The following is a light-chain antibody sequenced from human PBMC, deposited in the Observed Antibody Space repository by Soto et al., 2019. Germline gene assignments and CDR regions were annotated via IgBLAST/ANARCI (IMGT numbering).Light chain of an antibody. V-gene: IGKV3-15*01. CDR2: GAS. CDR3: QQYDSWPPLT. Sequence: EVVMTQSPATLSVSPGERATLACRASQSVASNLAWYQQRRGQAPRLLIYGASSRATGIPARFSGSGSGTEFTLTISSLQSEDFAVYYCQQYDSWPPLTFGGGTKVDIK. CDR1: QSVASN. J-gene: IGKJ4*01.